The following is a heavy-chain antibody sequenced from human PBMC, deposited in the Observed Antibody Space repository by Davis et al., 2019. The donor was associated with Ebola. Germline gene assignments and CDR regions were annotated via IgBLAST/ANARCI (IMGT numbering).Heavy chain of an antibody. CDR3: ARDSLEVVAAIVSGWGWFDP. D-gene: IGHD2-15*01. V-gene: IGHV4-34*01. CDR1: GESFSGYY. J-gene: IGHJ5*02. Sequence: SETLSLTCAVYGESFSGYYWSWIRQPPGKGLEWIGEITHSGSTNYNPSLKSRVTISVDTSKNQFSLRLNSVTAADTAVYYCARDSLEVVAAIVSGWGWFDPWGQGTLVTVSS. CDR2: ITHSGST.